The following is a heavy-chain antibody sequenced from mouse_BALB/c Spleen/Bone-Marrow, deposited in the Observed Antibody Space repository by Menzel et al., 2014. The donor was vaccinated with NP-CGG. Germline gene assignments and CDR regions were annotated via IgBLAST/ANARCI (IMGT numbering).Heavy chain of an antibody. CDR1: GYSITSDYA. Sequence: EVQGVESGPGLVKPSQSLSLTCTVTGYSITSDYAWNWIRQFPGNELEWLGYISFSGGTTYNPSLESRISITRDTSKNQFFLQLNSVTTEDTATYYCSRGAFYFDFWGHGTTLTVSS. V-gene: IGHV3-2*02. CDR2: ISFSGGT. J-gene: IGHJ2*01. CDR3: SRGAFYFDF.